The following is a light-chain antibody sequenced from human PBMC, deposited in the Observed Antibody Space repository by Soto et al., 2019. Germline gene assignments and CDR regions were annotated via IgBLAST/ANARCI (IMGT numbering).Light chain of an antibody. J-gene: IGLJ2*01. CDR1: SSNIGAGYD. Sequence: QSVLTQPPSVSGAPGQRVTISCTGSSSNIGAGYDVHWYQQLPGTAPKLLIFVNINRPSGVPDRFSGSKSGTSASLAITGLQAEDEADYYCQSYDSSLGGLVFGGGTKVTVL. V-gene: IGLV1-40*01. CDR3: QSYDSSLGGLV. CDR2: VNI.